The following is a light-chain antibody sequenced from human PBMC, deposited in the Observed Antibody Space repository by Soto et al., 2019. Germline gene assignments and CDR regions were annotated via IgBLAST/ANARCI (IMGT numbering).Light chain of an antibody. J-gene: IGLJ3*02. CDR3: CSFTTSSTWL. CDR2: EVS. CDR1: SSDVGGYNY. V-gene: IGLV2-14*01. Sequence: QSVLTQPASVSGSPGQSITISCTGTSSDVGGYNYVSWYQQHPGKAPKLMIYEVSNRPSGVSNRFSGSKSGNTASLTISGLQAEDEADYYCCSFTTSSTWLFGGGTKLTVL.